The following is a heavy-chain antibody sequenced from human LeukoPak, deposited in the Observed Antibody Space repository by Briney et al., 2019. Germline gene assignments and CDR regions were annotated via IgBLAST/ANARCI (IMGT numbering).Heavy chain of an antibody. CDR1: GGSFSGYY. J-gene: IGHJ5*02. CDR3: ARAPTGNCNLGWFDP. CDR2: INHSGST. D-gene: IGHD1-7*01. Sequence: SETLSLTCAVYGGSFSGYYWSWIRQPPEKGLEWIGEINHSGSTNYNPSLKSRVTISVDTSKNQFSLNLSSVTAADTAVYYCARAPTGNCNLGWFDPWGQGTLVTVSS. V-gene: IGHV4-34*01.